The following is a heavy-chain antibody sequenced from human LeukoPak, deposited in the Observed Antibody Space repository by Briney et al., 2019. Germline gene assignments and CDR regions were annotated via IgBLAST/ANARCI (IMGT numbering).Heavy chain of an antibody. CDR2: IYYSGST. V-gene: IGHV4-39*01. CDR3: ARPHIPFGVAPFDY. D-gene: IGHD3-3*01. Sequence: SETLSLTCTVPGGSISSSSYYWGWIRQPPGKGLEWIGSIYYSGSTYYNPSLKSRVTISVDTSKNQFSLKLSSVTAADTAVYYCARPHIPFGVAPFDYWGQGTLVTVSS. J-gene: IGHJ4*02. CDR1: GGSISSSSYY.